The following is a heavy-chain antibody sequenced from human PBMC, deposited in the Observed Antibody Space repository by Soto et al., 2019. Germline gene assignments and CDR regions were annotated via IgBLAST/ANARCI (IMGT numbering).Heavy chain of an antibody. CDR2: IYTSGRT. V-gene: IGHV4-4*07. J-gene: IGHJ5*02. CDR1: GGSISSYY. D-gene: IGHD4-17*01. CDR3: ARMIDYGDSFNWFDP. Sequence: QVQLQESGPGLVKPSETLSLTCTVSGGSISSYYWSWIRQPAGKGLDWIGRIYTSGRTNYNPSLKGPATMSGDTSKKQISLRLSSVTAADTAGYFCARMIDYGDSFNWFDPWGQGTLITVS.